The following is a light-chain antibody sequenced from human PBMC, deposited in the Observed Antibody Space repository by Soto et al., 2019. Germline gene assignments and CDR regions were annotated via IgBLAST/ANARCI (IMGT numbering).Light chain of an antibody. V-gene: IGKV3-15*01. CDR3: QQYHNWWT. Sequence: EILLTQSPGTLSLSPGERATLSCRASQSVSSRYLAWYQQKPGQAPRLLIYGASTRATGIPARFSGSGSGTEFTLTISSLQSEDFAVYYCQQYHNWWTFGQGTKVDIK. J-gene: IGKJ1*01. CDR1: QSVSSRY. CDR2: GAS.